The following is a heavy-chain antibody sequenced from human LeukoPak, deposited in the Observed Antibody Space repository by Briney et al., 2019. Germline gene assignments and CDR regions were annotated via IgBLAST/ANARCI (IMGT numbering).Heavy chain of an antibody. CDR3: ARGDRAAAGFDY. CDR2: IYSGGST. CDR1: GFTVSSNY. Sequence: GGSLRLSCAASGFTVSSNYMSWVRQAPGKGLRWVSVIYSGGSTYYADSVKGRFTISRDNSKNTLYLQMNSLRAEDTAIYYCARGDRAAAGFDYWGQGTLVTVSS. J-gene: IGHJ4*02. V-gene: IGHV3-53*01. D-gene: IGHD6-13*01.